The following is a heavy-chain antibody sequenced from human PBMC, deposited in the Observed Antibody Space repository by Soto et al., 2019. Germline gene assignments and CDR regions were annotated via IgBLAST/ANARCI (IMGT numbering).Heavy chain of an antibody. Sequence: ASVKVSCKASGYTFTSYDINWVRQASGQGLEWMGWMNPNSGNTGYAQKFQGRVTMTRNTSISTAYMELSSLRSEDTAVYYCASWKRVRGPANYYYGMAVWGQGTTVTVSS. CDR1: GYTFTSYD. J-gene: IGHJ6*02. D-gene: IGHD3-10*01. V-gene: IGHV1-8*01. CDR3: ASWKRVRGPANYYYGMAV. CDR2: MNPNSGNT.